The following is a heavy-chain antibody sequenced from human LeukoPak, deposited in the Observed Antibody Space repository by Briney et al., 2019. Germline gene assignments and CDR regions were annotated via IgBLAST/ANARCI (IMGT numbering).Heavy chain of an antibody. V-gene: IGHV4-61*08. J-gene: IGHJ5*02. D-gene: IGHD2-2*01. CDR2: INHSGST. Sequence: PSETLSLTCTVSGGSISSGGYYWSWIRQPPGKGLEWIGEINHSGSTNYNPSLKSRVTISVDTSKNQFSLKLSSVTAADTAVYYCARHSPLNLGYCSSTSCYPYNWFDPWGQGTLVTVSS. CDR3: ARHSPLNLGYCSSTSCYPYNWFDP. CDR1: GGSISSGGYY.